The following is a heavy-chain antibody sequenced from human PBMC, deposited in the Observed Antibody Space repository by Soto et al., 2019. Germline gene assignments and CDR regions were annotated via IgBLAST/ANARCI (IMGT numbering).Heavy chain of an antibody. Sequence: GGSLRLSCAASGFTFSSYAMHWVRQAPGKGLEWVAVISYDGSNKYYADSVKGRFTISRDNSKNTLYLQMNSLRAEDTAVYYCARDPIAAAGRYYYYYGMDVWGQGTTLTVSS. D-gene: IGHD6-13*01. J-gene: IGHJ6*02. V-gene: IGHV3-30-3*01. CDR1: GFTFSSYA. CDR3: ARDPIAAAGRYYYYYGMDV. CDR2: ISYDGSNK.